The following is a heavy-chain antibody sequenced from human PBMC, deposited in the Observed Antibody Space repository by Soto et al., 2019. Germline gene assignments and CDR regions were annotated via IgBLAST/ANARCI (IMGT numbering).Heavy chain of an antibody. CDR1: GYTLTRYG. V-gene: IGHV1-18*01. CDR2: ISGYNGDT. CDR3: AKNGQPPYYYYGLDV. D-gene: IGHD2-8*01. J-gene: IGHJ6*02. Sequence: QGHLVQSEAEVKKSGASVKVSCKASGYTLTRYGISWVRQAPGQGLEWMGWISGYNGDTNYAQKFQGRVSMTIDTSTTTAYMELRSLRSDDTAVYYCAKNGQPPYYYYGLDVWGQGTKVTVSS.